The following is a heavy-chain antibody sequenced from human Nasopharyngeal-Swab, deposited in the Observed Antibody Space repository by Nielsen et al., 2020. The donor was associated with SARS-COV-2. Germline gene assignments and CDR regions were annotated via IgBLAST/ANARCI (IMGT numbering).Heavy chain of an antibody. D-gene: IGHD2-2*01. CDR1: GFTFSSYA. CDR3: ARGMPDFDI. J-gene: IGHJ3*02. Sequence: GESLKISCAASGFTFSSYAMHWVRQAPGKGLEWVAVISYDGSNKYYADSVKGRFTISRDNSKNTLYLQMNSLRAEDTAVYYCARGMPDFDIWGQGTMVTVSS. CDR2: ISYDGSNK. V-gene: IGHV3-30*04.